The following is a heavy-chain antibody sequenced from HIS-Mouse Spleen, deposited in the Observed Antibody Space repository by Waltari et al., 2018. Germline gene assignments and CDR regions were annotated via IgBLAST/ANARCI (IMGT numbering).Heavy chain of an antibody. V-gene: IGHV1-8*01. CDR2: MNPNSGNT. CDR3: ARWEYCSGGSCQSAFDI. J-gene: IGHJ3*02. CDR1: GYTFTSYD. D-gene: IGHD2-15*01. Sequence: QVQLVQSGAEVKKPGASGKVSCKASGYTFTSYDINWVRQATGQGLEWMGWMNPNSGNTGYAQKFQGRVTMTRHTSISTAYMDLSSLRSEDTAVYYCARWEYCSGGSCQSAFDIWGQGTMVTVSS.